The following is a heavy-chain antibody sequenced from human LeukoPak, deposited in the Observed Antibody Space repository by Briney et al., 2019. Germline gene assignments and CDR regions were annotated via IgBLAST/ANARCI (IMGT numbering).Heavy chain of an antibody. CDR1: GASISTYF. V-gene: IGHV4-4*07. Sequence: SETLSLTCTVSGASISTYFWSWIRQSAEKGLEWIGRVYASGTPKYNSSLKSRVTMSVDTSKNQFSLKLSFVTAADTAVYYCARVGDYALKDWGQGTLDTVSS. CDR3: ARVGDYALKD. J-gene: IGHJ4*02. CDR2: VYASGTP. D-gene: IGHD3-16*01.